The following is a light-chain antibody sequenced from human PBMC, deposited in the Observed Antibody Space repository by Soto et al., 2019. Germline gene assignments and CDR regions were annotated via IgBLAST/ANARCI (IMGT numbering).Light chain of an antibody. CDR3: QQYGSSLSIT. V-gene: IGKV3-20*01. CDR2: GAS. Sequence: EILMTQSPATLSVSPGESATLSCRASQSVSTSLAWYQQKPGQAPRLLIYGASTRATGIPDRFSGSGSGTDFTLTISRLEPEDFAVYYCQQYGSSLSITFGQGTRLEI. CDR1: QSVSTS. J-gene: IGKJ5*01.